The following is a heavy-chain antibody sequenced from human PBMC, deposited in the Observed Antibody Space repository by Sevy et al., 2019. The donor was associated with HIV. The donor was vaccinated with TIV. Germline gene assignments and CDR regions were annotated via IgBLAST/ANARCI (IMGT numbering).Heavy chain of an antibody. CDR2: ISSNGGST. CDR1: GFTFSSYA. CDR3: VKDFSSGWRRFDY. J-gene: IGHJ4*02. V-gene: IGHV3-64D*06. Sequence: GGSLRLSCSASGFTFSSYAMHWVRQAPGKGLEYVSAISSNGGSTYYADSVKGRFTISRDNSKNTLYLQMSSLRAEDMAAYYCVKDFSSGWRRFDYWGQGTLVTVSS. D-gene: IGHD6-19*01.